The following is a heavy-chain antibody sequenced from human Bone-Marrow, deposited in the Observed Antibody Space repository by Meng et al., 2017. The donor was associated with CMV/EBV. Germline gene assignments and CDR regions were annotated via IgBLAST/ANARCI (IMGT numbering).Heavy chain of an antibody. Sequence: SLKISCAASGFTLSSYVMHWVRQAPGKGLEFVAVISSDGSNKYYAASVKGRFTISRDNSKNTLYLQLDSLRPEDTAVYYCARPYNSVDFWNGYSYYLDYWGQGVLVTVSS. V-gene: IGHV3-30-3*01. CDR1: GFTLSSYV. CDR2: ISSDGSNK. J-gene: IGHJ4*02. D-gene: IGHD3-3*01. CDR3: ARPYNSVDFWNGYSYYLDY.